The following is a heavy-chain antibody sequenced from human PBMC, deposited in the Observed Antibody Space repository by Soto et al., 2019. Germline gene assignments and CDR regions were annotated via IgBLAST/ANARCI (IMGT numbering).Heavy chain of an antibody. CDR1: GFSFGRYC. CDR2: VSYDGRNR. Sequence: PGGSLRLSCVGSGFSFGRYCIHWVRQAPGKGLEWVAWVSYDGRNRNYADSLKARLTISRDNSKDTAFLQMNSLGPDDTSVYYCAREYLHRGPDVWGQGTSVTV. J-gene: IGHJ6*02. CDR3: AREYLHRGPDV. V-gene: IGHV3-30*03.